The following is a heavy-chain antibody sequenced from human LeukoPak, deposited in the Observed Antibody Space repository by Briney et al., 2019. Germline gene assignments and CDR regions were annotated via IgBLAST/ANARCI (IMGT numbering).Heavy chain of an antibody. D-gene: IGHD2-21*02. CDR1: GFTFSSNA. Sequence: PGGSLRLSCAASGFTFSSNAMHWVRQAPGKGLECVAVISYDGSNKYYADSVKGRFTISRDNSKNTLYLQMNSLRAEDTAVYYCARDEGFVVATAILDYWGQGTLVTVSS. V-gene: IGHV3-30-3*01. CDR3: ARDEGFVVATAILDY. J-gene: IGHJ4*02. CDR2: ISYDGSNK.